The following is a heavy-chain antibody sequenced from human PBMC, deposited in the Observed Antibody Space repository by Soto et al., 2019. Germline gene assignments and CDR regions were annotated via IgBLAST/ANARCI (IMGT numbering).Heavy chain of an antibody. CDR3: ARVELYYDFWSGYYPLNYFDY. J-gene: IGHJ4*02. V-gene: IGHV6-1*01. CDR1: GDSVSSNSAA. Sequence: SQTLSLTCAISGDSVSSNSAAWNWIRQSPSRGLEWLGRTYYRPKWYNDYAVSVKSRITINPDTSKNQFSLQLNSVTPEDTAVYYCARVELYYDFWSGYYPLNYFDYWGQGTLVTVSS. D-gene: IGHD3-3*01. CDR2: TYYRPKWYN.